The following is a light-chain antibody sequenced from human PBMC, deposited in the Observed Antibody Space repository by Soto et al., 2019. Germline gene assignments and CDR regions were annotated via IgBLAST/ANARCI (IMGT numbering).Light chain of an antibody. CDR1: QSVSSY. CDR2: DAS. Sequence: EILLTHSPATLSLSPGERATLSCRASQSVSSYSAWYQQKPGQAPRLLIYDASNRATGIPARFSGSGSGTDFTLTISSLEPEDFPVYYCQQRSNWPPWTFGQGTKVDIK. V-gene: IGKV3-11*01. J-gene: IGKJ1*01. CDR3: QQRSNWPPWT.